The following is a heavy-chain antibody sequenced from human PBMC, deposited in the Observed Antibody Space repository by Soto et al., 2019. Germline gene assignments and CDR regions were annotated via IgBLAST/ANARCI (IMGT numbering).Heavy chain of an antibody. D-gene: IGHD1-26*01. CDR1: GFTFSDYY. V-gene: IGHV3-11*06. CDR3: ATSPAWEQLGGVDY. J-gene: IGHJ4*02. Sequence: PGGSLRLSCAASGFTFSDYYMSWIRQAPGKGLEWVSYISSSSSYTNYADSVKGRFTISRDNAKNSLYLQMNSLRAEDTAVYYCATSPAWEQLGGVDYWGQGTLVTVSS. CDR2: ISSSSSYT.